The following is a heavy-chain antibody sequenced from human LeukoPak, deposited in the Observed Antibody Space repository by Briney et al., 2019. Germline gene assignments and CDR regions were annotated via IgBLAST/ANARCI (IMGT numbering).Heavy chain of an antibody. Sequence: ASVKVSCKASGYTFTNYALNWVRQTPGQGLEWMGWINTNTGHPTYGQGFTARFVFSLDTSVSTAFLQISTLKPADTAIYYCATSLGAGSDAFALWGQGTMVTVSS. CDR2: INTNTGHP. CDR1: GYTFTNYA. J-gene: IGHJ3*01. D-gene: IGHD1-1*01. V-gene: IGHV7-4-1*02. CDR3: ATSLGAGSDAFAL.